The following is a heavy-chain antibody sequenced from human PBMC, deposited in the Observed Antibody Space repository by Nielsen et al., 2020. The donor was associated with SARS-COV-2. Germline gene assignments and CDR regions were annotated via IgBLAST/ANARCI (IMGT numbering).Heavy chain of an antibody. D-gene: IGHD3-10*01. CDR2: GYQTGNT. CDR3: ARTLWFGESPFDF. CDR1: GASITSRESSY. Sequence: SETLSLTCTVSGASITSRESSYWAWIRQPPGKGREWMGSGYQTGNTYYRPSLKSRLTISINTSRNQFSLSLSSVTAADTAVYYCARTLWFGESPFDFWGQGPLVSVS. J-gene: IGHJ4*02. V-gene: IGHV4-39*01.